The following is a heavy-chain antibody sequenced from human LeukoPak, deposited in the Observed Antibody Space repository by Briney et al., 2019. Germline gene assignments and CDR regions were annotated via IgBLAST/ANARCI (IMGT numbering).Heavy chain of an antibody. D-gene: IGHD6-13*01. CDR2: MNPDNGNT. Sequence: ASVKISCKTSGYRFTNFDINWVRQAPGQGLEWMGWMNPDNGNTGYAQKFQGRVSMSGDTSITTAFMVLSSLRSDDTAVYFCARGPRESSSSDHWGQGNRVTVSS. CDR1: GYRFTNFD. V-gene: IGHV1-8*01. CDR3: ARGPRESSSSDH. J-gene: IGHJ5*02.